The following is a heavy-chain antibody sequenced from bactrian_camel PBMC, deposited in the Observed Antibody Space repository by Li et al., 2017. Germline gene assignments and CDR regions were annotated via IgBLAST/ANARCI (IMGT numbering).Heavy chain of an antibody. Sequence: VQLVESGGGSVQAGGSLRLSCTASGLAFSSSCMGGFRQAPGREREAVASISTDGGSTDYAGSVGGRFTISRDNAKNTLYLQMNSLKPEDTAMYYCAAVRYGGACRGLGRYEYNYWGQGTQVTVS. CDR1: GLAFSSSC. CDR3: AAVRYGGACRGLGRYEYNY. J-gene: IGHJ4*01. V-gene: IGHV3S1*01. CDR2: ISTDGGST. D-gene: IGHD5*01.